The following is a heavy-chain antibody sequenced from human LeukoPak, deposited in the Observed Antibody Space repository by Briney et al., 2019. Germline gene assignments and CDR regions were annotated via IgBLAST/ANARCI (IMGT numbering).Heavy chain of an antibody. CDR3: ARGPQYCSDGSCYSYAFDI. Sequence: SETLSLTCTVSGGSISTSYWSWIRQPPGKGLEWIGYIYYSGSTNYNPSLKSRVTISVDTSKNQFSLKLSSVTAADTAVYYCARGPQYCSDGSCYSYAFDIWAKGQWSPSLQ. D-gene: IGHD2-15*01. CDR2: IYYSGST. CDR1: GGSISTSY. J-gene: IGHJ3*02. V-gene: IGHV4-59*01.